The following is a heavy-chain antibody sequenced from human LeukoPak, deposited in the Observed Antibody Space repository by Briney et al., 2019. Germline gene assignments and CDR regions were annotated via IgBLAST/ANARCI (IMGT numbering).Heavy chain of an antibody. D-gene: IGHD1-26*01. CDR3: AKDLEWELLGWFDP. CDR2: ISYDGSNK. V-gene: IGHV3-30*18. CDR1: GFTFSSYG. J-gene: IGHJ5*02. Sequence: GRSLRLSCAASGFTFSSYGMHWVRQAPGKGLDWVAVISYDGSNKYYADSVKGRFTISRDNSKNTLYLQMNSLRAEDTAVYYCAKDLEWELLGWFDPWGQGTLVTVSS.